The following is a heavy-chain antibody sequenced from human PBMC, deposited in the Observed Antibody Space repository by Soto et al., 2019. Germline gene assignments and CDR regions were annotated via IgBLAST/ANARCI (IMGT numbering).Heavy chain of an antibody. CDR1: GFTFSSYW. J-gene: IGHJ4*02. Sequence: EVQLVESGGGLVQPGESLTLSCAASGFTFSSYWMHWVRQAPGKGLVWVSRIKSDGSGTYYADSVKGRLNISRDNAKNTLYRQMNSQRVDDTAVYFCARGDGDRYDGNGYLGLHWGQGTMVTVAS. D-gene: IGHD3-22*01. CDR3: ARGDGDRYDGNGYLGLH. V-gene: IGHV3-74*01. CDR2: IKSDGSGT.